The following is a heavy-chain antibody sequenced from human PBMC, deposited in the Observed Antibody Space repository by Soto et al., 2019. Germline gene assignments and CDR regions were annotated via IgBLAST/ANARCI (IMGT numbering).Heavy chain of an antibody. D-gene: IGHD6-19*01. J-gene: IGHJ2*01. V-gene: IGHV3-9*01. CDR3: AKSRVSRGWPYWHFDL. CDR1: GFTFDDYA. Sequence: EVQLVESGGGLVQPGRSLRLSCAASGFTFDDYAMHWVRQAPGKGLEWVSGISWNSGSIGYADSVKGRFTISRDKAKNSLYLQMNVLSAEDTALDYCAKSRVSRGWPYWHFDLWGRGTLVTVSS. CDR2: ISWNSGSI.